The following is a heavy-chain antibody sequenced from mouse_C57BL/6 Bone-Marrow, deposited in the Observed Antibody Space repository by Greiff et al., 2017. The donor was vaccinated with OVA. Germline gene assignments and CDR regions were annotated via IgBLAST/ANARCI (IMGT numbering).Heavy chain of an antibody. D-gene: IGHD1-2*01. V-gene: IGHV1-82*01. CDR3: ASSRLITTDFAY. J-gene: IGHJ3*01. CDR1: GYAFSSSW. Sequence: VQLVESGPELVKPGASVKISCKASGYAFSSSWMNWVKQRPGKGLEWIGRIYPGDGDTNYNGKFTGKATLTADKSSSTAYMQLSSLTSEDSAVYFCASSRLITTDFAYWGQGTLVTVSA. CDR2: IYPGDGDT.